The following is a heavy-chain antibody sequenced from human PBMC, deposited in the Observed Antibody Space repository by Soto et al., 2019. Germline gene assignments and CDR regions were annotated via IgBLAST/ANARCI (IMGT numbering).Heavy chain of an antibody. CDR2: IKGSHAGGTT. D-gene: IGHD1-26*01. V-gene: IGHV3-15*01. Sequence: EVQLVESGGGLVEPGGSIRLSCVASGFTFTKDYMTWVRQAPGKGLEWVGRIKGSHAGGTTDYATSVKGRFTISRDDSKYTLYLQMTRLTTQDTSVYYCATEGGYPGSNLYGAYWGQGTLVTVSS. J-gene: IGHJ4*02. CDR3: ATEGGYPGSNLYGAY. CDR1: GFTFTKDY.